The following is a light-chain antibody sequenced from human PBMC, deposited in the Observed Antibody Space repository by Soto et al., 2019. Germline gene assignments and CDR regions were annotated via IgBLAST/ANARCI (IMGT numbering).Light chain of an antibody. Sequence: QTVVTQEPSLTVSPGGTVTLTCDFSTGAVTSGHYPYWFQQKPGQAPRTLIYDISNKHSWTPARFSGSLLGGKAALTLSGAQPEDEAEYYCLLFYSGARPVFGGGTQLTVL. CDR2: DIS. J-gene: IGLJ7*01. V-gene: IGLV7-46*01. CDR1: TGAVTSGHY. CDR3: LLFYSGARPV.